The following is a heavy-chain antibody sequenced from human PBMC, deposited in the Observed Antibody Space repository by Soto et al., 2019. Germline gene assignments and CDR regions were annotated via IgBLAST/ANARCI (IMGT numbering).Heavy chain of an antibody. V-gene: IGHV1-69*13. CDR3: ARAIRSYYYYYGMDV. J-gene: IGHJ6*02. Sequence: ASVKVSCKASGGTFSSYAISWVRQAPGQGLEWMGGIIPIFGTANYAQKFQGRVTITADESTSTAYMELSSLRSEDTAVYYCARAIRSYYYYYGMDVWGQGTTVTVSS. CDR2: IIPIFGTA. CDR1: GGTFSSYA.